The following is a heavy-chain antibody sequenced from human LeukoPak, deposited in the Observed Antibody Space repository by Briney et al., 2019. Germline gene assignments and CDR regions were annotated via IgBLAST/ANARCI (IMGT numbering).Heavy chain of an antibody. Sequence: SETLSLTCTVSGGSISSYYWSWIRQPPGKGLEWIGYIYYSGSTNYNPSLKSRVTISVDTSKNQFSLKLSSVTAADTAVYYCARDGLQRWSRGSERLNYYGSGSYYNPPAPYFDYWGQGTRSPSPQ. V-gene: IGHV4-59*01. CDR3: ARDGLQRWSRGSERLNYYGSGSYYNPPAPYFDY. CDR1: GGSISSYY. D-gene: IGHD3-10*01. J-gene: IGHJ4*02. CDR2: IYYSGST.